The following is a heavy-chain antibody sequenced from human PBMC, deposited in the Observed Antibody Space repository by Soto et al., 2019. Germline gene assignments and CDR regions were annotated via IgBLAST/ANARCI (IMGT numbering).Heavy chain of an antibody. Sequence: GGSLRLSCAASGFTFSDHYMSWIRQAPGKGLEWIGYSSNSGSFTRYADSVKGRFSISRDNAKNSLFLQINSLRGDDTAIYYCVRSGDNYNLLDYWGQGTPVTVSS. D-gene: IGHD1-1*01. CDR2: SSNSGSFT. J-gene: IGHJ4*02. CDR1: GFTFSDHY. V-gene: IGHV3-11*06. CDR3: VRSGDNYNLLDY.